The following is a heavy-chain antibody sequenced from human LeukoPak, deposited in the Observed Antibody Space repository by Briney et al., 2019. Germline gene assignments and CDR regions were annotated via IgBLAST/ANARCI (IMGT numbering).Heavy chain of an antibody. CDR2: INSDGSST. J-gene: IGHJ5*02. Sequence: GGSLRLSCAASGFTFSSYWIHWVRQAPGKGLVWVSRINSDGSSTSYADSVKGRFTISRDNAKNTLYLQMNSLRAEDTAVYYCARDRPYCSGGSCYSRGWFDPWGQGTLVTVSS. CDR3: ARDRPYCSGGSCYSRGWFDP. D-gene: IGHD2-15*01. CDR1: GFTFSSYW. V-gene: IGHV3-74*01.